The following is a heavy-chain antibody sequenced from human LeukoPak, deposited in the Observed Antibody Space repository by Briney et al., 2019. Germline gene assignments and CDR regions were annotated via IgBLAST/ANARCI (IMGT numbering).Heavy chain of an antibody. Sequence: PGGSLRLSCAASGFTFSDYGMHWVRQAPGKGLEWVAFIRHDQSNNYYADSVKGRFTISRDNSKNTLYLQMNSLRAEDTAVYYCYNEVGDTAMTNWGQGTLVTVSS. CDR1: GFTFSDYG. J-gene: IGHJ4*02. D-gene: IGHD5-18*01. CDR3: YNEVGDTAMTN. CDR2: IRHDQSNN. V-gene: IGHV3-30*02.